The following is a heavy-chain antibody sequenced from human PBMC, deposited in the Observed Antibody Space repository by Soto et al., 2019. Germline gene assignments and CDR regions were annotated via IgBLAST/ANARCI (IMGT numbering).Heavy chain of an antibody. J-gene: IGHJ4*02. Sequence: SETLSLTCTVSGGSISSGDYYWSCIRQPPGKGLEWIGYIYYSGSTYYNPSLKSRVTISVDTSKNQFSLKLSSVTAADTAVYYCARGTLVMPNFDYWGQGTLVTVSS. V-gene: IGHV4-30-4*01. CDR3: ARGTLVMPNFDY. CDR1: GGSISSGDYY. D-gene: IGHD3-9*01. CDR2: IYYSGST.